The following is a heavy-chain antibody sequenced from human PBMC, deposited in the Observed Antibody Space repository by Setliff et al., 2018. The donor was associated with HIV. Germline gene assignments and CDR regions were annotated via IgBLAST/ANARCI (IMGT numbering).Heavy chain of an antibody. Sequence: ASVKVSCKVSGHTLTELSMHWVRQAPGKGLEWMGGFDPEDAETIYAQNFQGRVTMTEDTSTDTAYMELSSLRSEETAFYYCTTDGSYDILTGPTPGAFDIWGQGTMVTVSS. V-gene: IGHV1-24*01. CDR1: GHTLTELS. J-gene: IGHJ3*02. CDR3: TTDGSYDILTGPTPGAFDI. D-gene: IGHD3-9*01. CDR2: FDPEDAET.